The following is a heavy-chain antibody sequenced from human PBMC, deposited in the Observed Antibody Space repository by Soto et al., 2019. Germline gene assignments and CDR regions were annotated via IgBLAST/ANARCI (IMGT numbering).Heavy chain of an antibody. CDR3: ARDLVKKNYYDSSGLSGNWFDP. V-gene: IGHV6-1*01. J-gene: IGHJ5*02. CDR1: GDSVSSNSAA. D-gene: IGHD3-22*01. CDR2: TYYRSKWYN. Sequence: PSQTLSLTCAISGDSVSSNSAAWNWIRQSPSRGLEWLGRTYYRSKWYNDYAVSVKSRITINPDTSKNQFSLQLNSVTPEDTAVYYCARDLVKKNYYDSSGLSGNWFDPWGQGTLVTVS.